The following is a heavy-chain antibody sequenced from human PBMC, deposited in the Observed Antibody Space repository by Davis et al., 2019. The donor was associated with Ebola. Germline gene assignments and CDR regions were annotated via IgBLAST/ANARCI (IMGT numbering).Heavy chain of an antibody. J-gene: IGHJ4*02. CDR3: ARSTASGY. CDR1: GFTFSRYS. Sequence: GESLKISCAASGFTFSRYSMNWVRQAPGKGLEWVSSISSSSIYTYYADSVKGRFTISRDNSKNTLYLQMNSLRAEDTAVYYCARSTASGYWGQGTLVTVSS. V-gene: IGHV3-21*01. CDR2: ISSSSIYT. D-gene: IGHD5-18*01.